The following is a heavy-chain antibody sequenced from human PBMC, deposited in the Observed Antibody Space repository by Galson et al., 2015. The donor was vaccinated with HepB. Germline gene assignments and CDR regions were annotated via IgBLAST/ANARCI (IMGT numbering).Heavy chain of an antibody. V-gene: IGHV1-46*01. CDR1: GYTFTSYY. CDR2: INPSGGST. CDR3: ARELYCGGDCPNWFDP. D-gene: IGHD2-21*02. J-gene: IGHJ5*02. Sequence: SVKVSCKASGYTFTSYYMHWVRQAPGQGLEWMGIINPSGGSTSYAQKFQGRVTMTRDTSTSTVYMELSSLRSEDTAVYYCARELYCGGDCPNWFDPWGQGTLVTVSS.